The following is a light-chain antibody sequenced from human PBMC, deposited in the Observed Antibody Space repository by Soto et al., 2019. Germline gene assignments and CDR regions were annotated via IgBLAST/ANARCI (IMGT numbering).Light chain of an antibody. V-gene: IGKV1-5*01. CDR2: DAS. Sequence: DIQMTQSPSTLSASLGASVTITCRASQSISSWLAWYQQKPGKAPKLLIYDASNRATGIPARFSGSGSGTDFTLTISSLEPEDFAFYDCQQRSNWPTITVGQGTRLEIK. CDR1: QSISSW. CDR3: QQRSNWPTIT. J-gene: IGKJ5*01.